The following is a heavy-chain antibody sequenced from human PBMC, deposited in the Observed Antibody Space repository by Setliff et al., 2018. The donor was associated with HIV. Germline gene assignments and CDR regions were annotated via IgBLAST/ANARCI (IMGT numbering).Heavy chain of an antibody. CDR1: GFTVSGNY. CDR3: ARATYSSIWYKGLGAFDI. CDR2: IYSGSST. J-gene: IGHJ3*02. D-gene: IGHD6-13*01. Sequence: PGGSLRLSCAASGFTVSGNYMNWVRQAPGKGLEWVSVIYSGSSTYYADSVKGRFTISRENSKNTLYLQMNSLRAEDTAVYSCARATYSSIWYKGLGAFDIWGQGTMVTV. V-gene: IGHV3-66*01.